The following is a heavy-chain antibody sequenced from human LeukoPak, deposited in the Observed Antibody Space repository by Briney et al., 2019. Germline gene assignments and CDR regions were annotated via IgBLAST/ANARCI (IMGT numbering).Heavy chain of an antibody. V-gene: IGHV4-61*02. CDR2: IYTSGST. J-gene: IGHJ4*02. D-gene: IGHD3-22*01. Sequence: SETLSLTCTVSGGSSSSGSYYWSWIRQPAGKGLEWIGRIYTSGSTNYNPSLKSRVTISVDTSKNQFSLKLGSVTAADTAVYYCASGDSSGYYDYWGQGTLVTVSS. CDR3: ASGDSSGYYDY. CDR1: GGSSSSGSYY.